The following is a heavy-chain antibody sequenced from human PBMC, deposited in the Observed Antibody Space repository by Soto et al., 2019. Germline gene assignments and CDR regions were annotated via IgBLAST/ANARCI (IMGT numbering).Heavy chain of an antibody. Sequence: QVQLVQSGAEVKKPGASVKVSCKASGYTFTSYGISWVRQAPGQGLEWMGWISAYNGNTNYAQKLQGRVTMTTDTSPSTADMELRSRRCGDAGGYYCARGGVTPGGHLDYWGQGTLVTVSS. V-gene: IGHV1-18*04. J-gene: IGHJ4*02. CDR2: ISAYNGNT. D-gene: IGHD2-21*02. CDR3: ARGGVTPGGHLDY. CDR1: GYTFTSYG.